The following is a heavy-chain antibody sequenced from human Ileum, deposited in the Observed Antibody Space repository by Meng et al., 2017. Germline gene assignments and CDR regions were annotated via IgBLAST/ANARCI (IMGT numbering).Heavy chain of an antibody. CDR2: IKSDGTT. V-gene: IGHV3-15*01. Sequence: EVQLVESGGGLVKPGGSLRLSCAAPGFTFNKAWMSWVRQAPGKGLEWVGRIKSDGTTDYAAPVKGRFAISRDDSKTTLYLQMDSLKTDDTAVYYCTTDRNWDYFEYWGQGTLVTVSS. CDR3: TTDRNWDYFEY. J-gene: IGHJ4*02. CDR1: GFTFNKAW. D-gene: IGHD3-16*01.